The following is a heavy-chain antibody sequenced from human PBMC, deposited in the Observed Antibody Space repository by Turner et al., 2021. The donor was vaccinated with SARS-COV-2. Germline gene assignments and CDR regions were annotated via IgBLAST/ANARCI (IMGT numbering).Heavy chain of an antibody. J-gene: IGHJ5*02. CDR1: GYPLTELS. D-gene: IGHD6-13*01. CDR3: ATAPPIAAAGRWFDP. V-gene: IGHV1-24*01. Sequence: QVQLVQSGAEVKKPGASVKVSCKVSGYPLTELSMHWVRQAPGKGLEWRGGFDPEDGETIYAQKCQGRVTMTEDTYTDTAYMELSSLRSEDTAGYYCATAPPIAAAGRWFDPWGQGTLVTVSS. CDR2: FDPEDGET.